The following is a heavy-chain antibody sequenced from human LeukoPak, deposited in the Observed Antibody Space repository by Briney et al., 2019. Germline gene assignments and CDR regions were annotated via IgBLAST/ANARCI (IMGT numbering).Heavy chain of an antibody. CDR2: IYYRGST. CDR1: GGSISSFY. J-gene: IGHJ3*02. CDR3: ASALTSYDTWTGSHDAFDI. V-gene: IGHV4-59*08. D-gene: IGHD3-9*01. Sequence: SETLSLTCTVSGGSISSFYWSCIRQPPGKGLEWIGYIYYRGSTNYNPSLKRRVPISVDPCKNHAVLKLDSLTAPDTAVYYWASALTSYDTWTGSHDAFDIWGQGTMVTVSS.